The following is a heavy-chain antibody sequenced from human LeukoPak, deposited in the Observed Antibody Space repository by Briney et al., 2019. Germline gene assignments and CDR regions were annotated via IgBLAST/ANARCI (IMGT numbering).Heavy chain of an antibody. D-gene: IGHD4-11*01. J-gene: IGHJ4*02. CDR1: GGSISSYY. CDR2: IYYSGST. Sequence: PSETLSLTCTVSGGSISSYYWSWIRQPPGKGLEWIGYIYYSGSTNYNPSPKSRVTISVDTYKNPFSLKLNSVNAADTAVYYCARATDYPWYFDYWGQGTLVTVSS. CDR3: ARATDYPWYFDY. V-gene: IGHV4-59*08.